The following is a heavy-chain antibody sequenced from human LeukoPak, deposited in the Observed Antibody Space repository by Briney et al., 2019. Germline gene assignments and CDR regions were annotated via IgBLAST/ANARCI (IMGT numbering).Heavy chain of an antibody. J-gene: IGHJ3*02. CDR3: ARGVYAFDI. CDR1: GFTFSSYS. V-gene: IGHV3-7*01. Sequence: GGSLRLSCAASGFTFSSYSMNWVRQAPGKGLEWVAYMKEDGTEIYYVDSVKGRFTISRDNAKNSLYLQMNSLRDEDTAVYYCARGVYAFDIWGQGTRVTVSS. CDR2: MKEDGTEI.